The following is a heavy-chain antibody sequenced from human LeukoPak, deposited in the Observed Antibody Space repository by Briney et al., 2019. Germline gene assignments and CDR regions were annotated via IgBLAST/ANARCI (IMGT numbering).Heavy chain of an antibody. CDR2: ISSTGEYT. D-gene: IGHD3-22*01. Sequence: SGESLRLAWAVAGFTFTIYAMSWVRQAPGKGLEWVSSISSTGEYTYYTGSVKGRFTIGRDNSKNTLYLHMNSLRGEDTAVYYCAKDRPNYYGSDGHHYRRNGDYWGQGTLVTVSS. CDR3: AKDRPNYYGSDGHHYRRNGDY. V-gene: IGHV3-23*01. CDR1: GFTFTIYA. J-gene: IGHJ4*02.